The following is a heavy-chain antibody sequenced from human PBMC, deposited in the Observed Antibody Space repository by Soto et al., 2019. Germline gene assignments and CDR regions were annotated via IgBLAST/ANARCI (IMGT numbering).Heavy chain of an antibody. D-gene: IGHD6-13*01. V-gene: IGHV4-34*01. CDR1: GGSFSGYY. Sequence: SETLPLTCAFYGGSFSGYYWSWIRQPPGKGLEWIGEINHSGSTNYNPSLKSRVTISVDTSKNQFSLKLSSVTAADTAVYYCARGQLAAAGTDYWGQGTLVTVSS. J-gene: IGHJ4*02. CDR3: ARGQLAAAGTDY. CDR2: INHSGST.